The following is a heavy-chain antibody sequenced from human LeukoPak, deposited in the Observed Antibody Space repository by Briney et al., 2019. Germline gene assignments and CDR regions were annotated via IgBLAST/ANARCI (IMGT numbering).Heavy chain of an antibody. J-gene: IGHJ5*02. CDR3: AGSSPLVATIEGDWFDP. CDR1: GGTFSSYA. V-gene: IGHV1-69*05. D-gene: IGHD5-12*01. CDR2: IIPIFGTA. Sequence: SVKVSCKASGGTFSSYAISWVRQAPGQGLEWMGGIIPIFGTANYAQKFQGRVTITTDESTSTAYMELSSLRSEDTAVYYCAGSSPLVATIEGDWFDPWGQGTLVTVSS.